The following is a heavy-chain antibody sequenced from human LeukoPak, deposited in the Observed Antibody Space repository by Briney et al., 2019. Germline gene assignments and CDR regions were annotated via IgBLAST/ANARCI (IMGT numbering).Heavy chain of an antibody. D-gene: IGHD6-19*01. J-gene: IGHJ3*02. CDR2: IYYSGST. CDR1: GGSISSYY. CDR3: ARDYTGSGWYYAFDI. V-gene: IGHV4-59*01. Sequence: SETLSLTCTVSGGSISSYYWSWIRQPPGKGLEWIGYIYYSGSTNYNPSLKSRVTISVDTSKNQISLKLSSVTAADTAVYYCARDYTGSGWYYAFDIWGQGTMVTVSS.